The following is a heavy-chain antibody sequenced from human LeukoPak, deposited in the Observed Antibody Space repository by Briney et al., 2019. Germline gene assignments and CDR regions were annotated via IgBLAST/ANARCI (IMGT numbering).Heavy chain of an antibody. CDR2: INPSGGST. Sequence: ASVKVSCKASGFTFTSYYMHWVRQAPGQGLEWMGIINPSGGSTSYAQKFQGRVTMTRDMSTSTVYMELSSLRSEDTAVYYCARLSKYYDFWSGYFGAHFDYWGQGTLVTVSS. D-gene: IGHD3-3*01. V-gene: IGHV1-46*01. CDR3: ARLSKYYDFWSGYFGAHFDY. CDR1: GFTFTSYY. J-gene: IGHJ4*02.